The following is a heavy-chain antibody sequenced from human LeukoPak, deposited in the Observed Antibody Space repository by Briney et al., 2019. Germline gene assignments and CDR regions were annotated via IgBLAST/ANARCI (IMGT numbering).Heavy chain of an antibody. D-gene: IGHD5-24*01. Sequence: GGSLRLSCAASGFTFSSYSMNWVRQAPGKGLEWVSSISSSSSYIYYADSVKGRFTISRDNSKNTLYLQMNSLRAEDTAVYYCAKDRRRRDGYNFSDYWGQGTLVTVSS. J-gene: IGHJ4*02. CDR2: ISSSSSYI. V-gene: IGHV3-21*04. CDR3: AKDRRRRDGYNFSDY. CDR1: GFTFSSYS.